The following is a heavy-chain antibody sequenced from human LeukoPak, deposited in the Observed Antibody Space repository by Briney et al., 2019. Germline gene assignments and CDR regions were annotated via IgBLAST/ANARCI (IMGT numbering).Heavy chain of an antibody. D-gene: IGHD5-24*01. CDR3: AREVRDGYNNFDY. Sequence: ASVKVSCKTSGYTFTRYALNWVRQAPGQGLEWMGWINTNTANPTYAQGFTGRFVFSLDTSVSTACLQITSLKAEDTAVYYCAREVRDGYNNFDYWGQGTLVTVSS. CDR2: INTNTANP. J-gene: IGHJ4*02. CDR1: GYTFTRYA. V-gene: IGHV7-4-1*02.